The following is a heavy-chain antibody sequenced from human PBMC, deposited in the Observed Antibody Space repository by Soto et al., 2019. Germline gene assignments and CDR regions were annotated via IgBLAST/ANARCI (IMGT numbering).Heavy chain of an antibody. CDR1: GFTFSDYY. J-gene: IGHJ4*02. Sequence: GGSLRLSCTASGFTFSDYYMSWIRQAPGKGLEWVSYISGSSTTYYADSVKGRFTISRDNAKNSLFLQMDSLRAEDTAVYYCARDGHLGWNGVDYWGQGTLVTVSS. D-gene: IGHD2-21*01. CDR3: ARDGHLGWNGVDY. V-gene: IGHV3-11*01. CDR2: ISGSSTT.